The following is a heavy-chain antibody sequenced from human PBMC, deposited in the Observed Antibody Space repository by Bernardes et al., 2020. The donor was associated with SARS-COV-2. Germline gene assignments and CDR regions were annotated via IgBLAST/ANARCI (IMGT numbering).Heavy chain of an antibody. D-gene: IGHD1-26*01. V-gene: IGHV3-21*01. CDR3: ARVVRGDDDSDPIDI. Sequence: GGSLRLSCAASGFKLNAYSMAWVRQPPGKGLEWVASITTGTYTYYTDSLKGRFTISRDNAKTSVFLLMNSLIAEDTAVYYCARVVRGDDDSDPIDIGGQGTMVTVSS. J-gene: IGHJ3*02. CDR2: ITTGTYT. CDR1: GFKLNAYS.